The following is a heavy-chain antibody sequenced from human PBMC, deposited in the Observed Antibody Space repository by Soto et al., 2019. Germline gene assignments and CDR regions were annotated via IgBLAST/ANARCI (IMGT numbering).Heavy chain of an antibody. Sequence: QVQLVQSGAEVKKPGASVKVSYVASGYTFTDHYIHWVRQAPGQGLEWMGWINPHSGDTIYAQKFQGRVTLTRDTYISNAYMELSRRLSADTAVYYCARGRKVNFYGMDVWGQGTTVTVSS. CDR2: INPHSGDT. V-gene: IGHV1-2*02. D-gene: IGHD2-21*01. CDR3: ARGRKVNFYGMDV. CDR1: GYTFTDHY. J-gene: IGHJ6*02.